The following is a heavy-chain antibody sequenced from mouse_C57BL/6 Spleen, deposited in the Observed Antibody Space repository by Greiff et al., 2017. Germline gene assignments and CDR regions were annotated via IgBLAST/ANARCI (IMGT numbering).Heavy chain of an antibody. CDR3: ARHWGTGAYFDY. CDR2: ISSGGSYT. Sequence: EVKVVESGGDLVKPGGSLKLSCAASGFTFSSYGMSWVRQTPDKRLEWVATISSGGSYTYYPDSVKGRFTISRDNAKNTLYLQMSSLKSEDTAMYYCARHWGTGAYFDYWGQGTTLTVSS. D-gene: IGHD4-1*01. V-gene: IGHV5-6*01. CDR1: GFTFSSYG. J-gene: IGHJ2*01.